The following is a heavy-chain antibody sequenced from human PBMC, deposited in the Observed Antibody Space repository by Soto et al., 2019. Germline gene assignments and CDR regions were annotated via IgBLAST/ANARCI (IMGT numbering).Heavy chain of an antibody. D-gene: IGHD6-19*01. Sequence: ELQLLESGGGLVQPGGSLRLSCVGSGFFFSSYTMTWVRQAPGKVLEWVSSFSATSENTYYADSVRGRFTISRDNSKNTLFLQMNSLTAEDTAMYYCAKAREPQWVILPFEYWGQGSLVIVSS. V-gene: IGHV3-23*01. CDR2: FSATSENT. CDR1: GFFFSSYT. CDR3: AKAREPQWVILPFEY. J-gene: IGHJ4*02.